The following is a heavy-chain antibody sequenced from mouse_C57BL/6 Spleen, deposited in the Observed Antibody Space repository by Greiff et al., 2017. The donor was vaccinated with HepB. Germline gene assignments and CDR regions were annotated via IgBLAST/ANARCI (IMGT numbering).Heavy chain of an antibody. D-gene: IGHD4-1*01. CDR2: INPYNGGT. J-gene: IGHJ1*03. V-gene: IGHV1-19*01. CDR3: ATPGTWYFDV. CDR1: GYTFTDYY. Sequence: EVQLQQSGPVLVKPGASVKMSCKASGYTFTDYYMNWVKQSHGKSLEWIGVINPYNGGTSYNQKFKGKATLTVDKSSSTAYMELNSLTSEDSAVYYCATPGTWYFDVWGTGTTVTVSS.